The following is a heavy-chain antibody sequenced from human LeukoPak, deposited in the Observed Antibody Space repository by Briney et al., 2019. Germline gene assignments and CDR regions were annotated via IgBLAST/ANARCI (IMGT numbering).Heavy chain of an antibody. V-gene: IGHV3-23*01. J-gene: IGHJ4*02. CDR2: ISGNGGTT. D-gene: IGHD6-13*01. CDR1: GFTVSSNY. Sequence: PGGSLRLSCAASGFTVSSNYMSWVRQAPGKGLEWVLGISGNGGTTYYSNSVKGRFTISRDNSKNTLYLQMNGLRAEDTAIYYCVKGAAKFDSWGQGTLVTVSS. CDR3: VKGAAKFDS.